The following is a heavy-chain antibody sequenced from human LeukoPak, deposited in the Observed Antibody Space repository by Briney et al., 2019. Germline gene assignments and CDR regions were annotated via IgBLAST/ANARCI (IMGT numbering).Heavy chain of an antibody. Sequence: ASVKVSCKASGYTFTGYYMHWVRQAPGQGLEWMGRINPNSGGTNYAQKSQGRVTMTRDTSISTAYMELSRLRSDDTAVYYCERGGSSYRFGEYPYYFDYWGQGTLVTVSS. V-gene: IGHV1-2*06. CDR3: ERGGSSYRFGEYPYYFDY. D-gene: IGHD3-10*01. CDR1: GYTFTGYY. CDR2: INPNSGGT. J-gene: IGHJ4*02.